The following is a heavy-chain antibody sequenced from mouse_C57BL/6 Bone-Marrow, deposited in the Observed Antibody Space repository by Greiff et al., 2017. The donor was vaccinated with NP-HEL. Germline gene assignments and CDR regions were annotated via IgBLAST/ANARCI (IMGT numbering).Heavy chain of an antibody. CDR1: GYTFTDYY. J-gene: IGHJ2*01. Sequence: QVQLQQSGAELVRPGASVKLSCKASGYTFTDYYINWVKQRPGQGLEWIARIYPGSGNTYYNEKFKGKATLTAEKSSSTAYMQLSSLTSEDSAVYFCARWGLLRSFDYWGQGTTLTVSS. CDR2: IYPGSGNT. CDR3: ARWGLLRSFDY. V-gene: IGHV1-76*01. D-gene: IGHD1-1*01.